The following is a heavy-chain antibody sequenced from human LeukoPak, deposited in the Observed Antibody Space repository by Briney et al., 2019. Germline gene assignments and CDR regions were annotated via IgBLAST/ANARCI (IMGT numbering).Heavy chain of an antibody. CDR2: ISAYNGNT. J-gene: IGHJ6*02. V-gene: IGHV1-18*01. CDR3: ARLVYDILTGYLGSHYYYGMDV. D-gene: IGHD3-9*01. CDR1: GYTFTSYG. Sequence: GASVKVSCKASGYTFTSYGISWVRQAPGQGLEWMGWISAYNGNTNYAQKLQGRVTMTTDTSTSTAYMELRSLRSDDTAVYYCARLVYDILTGYLGSHYYYGMDVWGQGTTVTVSS.